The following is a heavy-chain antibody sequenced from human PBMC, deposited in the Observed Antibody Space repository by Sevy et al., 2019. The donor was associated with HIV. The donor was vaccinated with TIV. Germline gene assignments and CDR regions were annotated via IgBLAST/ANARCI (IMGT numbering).Heavy chain of an antibody. CDR3: ARRADGYNGLGYYFDY. J-gene: IGHJ4*02. V-gene: IGHV1-18*01. D-gene: IGHD5-12*01. CDR1: GYTFTSYG. CDR2: ISAYNGNT. Sequence: ASVKVSCKASGYTFTSYGISWVRQAPGQGLERMGWISAYNGNTNYAQKLQGRVTMTTDTSTSTAYMELRSLRSDDTAVYYCARRADGYNGLGYYFDYWGQGTLVTVSS.